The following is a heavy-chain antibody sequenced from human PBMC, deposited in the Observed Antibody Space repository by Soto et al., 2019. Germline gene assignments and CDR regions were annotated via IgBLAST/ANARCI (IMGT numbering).Heavy chain of an antibody. J-gene: IGHJ4*02. V-gene: IGHV5-51*01. CDR3: ASSVLVTSTMNYFDL. CDR1: GYSFSNFR. CDR2: IYPDDSDT. D-gene: IGHD2-8*02. Sequence: GESLKISCHAFGYSFSNFRIAWVRQMPGEGLEWLGIIYPDDSDTRYSPSFLGQVTISADKSIKTTYLQWSSLKASDTAIYFCASSVLVTSTMNYFDLWGQGTLVTVSS.